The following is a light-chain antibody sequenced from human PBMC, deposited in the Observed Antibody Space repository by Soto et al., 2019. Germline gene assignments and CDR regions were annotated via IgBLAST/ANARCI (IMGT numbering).Light chain of an antibody. CDR2: EVS. Sequence: QSALTQPASVSGTPGQSITISCTGSNSDVGIYDFVSWYQHHPGRAPKLIVSEVSHRPSGVSNRFSGSKSGNTASLTISGLLSEDEADYYYLSYTTDVVRLVFGTGTKLTVL. CDR3: LSYTTDVVRLV. J-gene: IGLJ1*01. V-gene: IGLV2-14*01. CDR1: NSDVGIYDF.